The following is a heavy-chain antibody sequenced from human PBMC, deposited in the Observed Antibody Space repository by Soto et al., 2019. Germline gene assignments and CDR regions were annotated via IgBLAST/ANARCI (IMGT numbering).Heavy chain of an antibody. Sequence: QVQLVQSGAEVKKPGASVKVSCKASGYTFTSYYMHWVRQAPGQGLEWMGIINPSGGSTSYAQKCQGRVTRTRATSPSTVYMELSSVRSEDTAVYYCARGRAMVRGVIIGGWFDPWGQGTLVTVSS. V-gene: IGHV1-46*03. CDR3: ARGRAMVRGVIIGGWFDP. CDR1: GYTFTSYY. J-gene: IGHJ5*02. D-gene: IGHD3-10*01. CDR2: INPSGGST.